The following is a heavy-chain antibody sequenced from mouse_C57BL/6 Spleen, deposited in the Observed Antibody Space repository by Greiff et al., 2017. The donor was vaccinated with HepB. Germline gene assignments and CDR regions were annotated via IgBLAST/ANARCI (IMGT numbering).Heavy chain of an antibody. CDR2: IDPSDSET. CDR3: ARRGGLRYFDV. Sequence: VQLQQPGAELVRPGSSVKLSCKASGYTFTSYWMHWVKQRPIQGLEWIGNIDPSDSETHYNQKFKDKATLTVDKSSSTAYMQLSSLTSEDSAVYYCARRGGLRYFDVWGTGTTVTVSS. CDR1: GYTFTSYW. V-gene: IGHV1-52*01. J-gene: IGHJ1*03. D-gene: IGHD2-13*01.